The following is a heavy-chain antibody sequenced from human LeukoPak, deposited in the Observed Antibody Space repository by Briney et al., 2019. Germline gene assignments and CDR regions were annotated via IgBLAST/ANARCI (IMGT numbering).Heavy chain of an antibody. CDR2: IYYIGST. J-gene: IGHJ5*02. CDR1: GGSISSYY. Sequence: PSETLSLTCTVSGGSISSYYWSWLRQPPGKGLEWIGYIYYIGSTNYNPSLKSRVTISVDTSKNQFSLKLSSVTAADTAVYYCARDVVGKYYDFWSGYFISSAWFDPWGQGTLVTVSS. CDR3: ARDVVGKYYDFWSGYFISSAWFDP. D-gene: IGHD3-3*01. V-gene: IGHV4-59*01.